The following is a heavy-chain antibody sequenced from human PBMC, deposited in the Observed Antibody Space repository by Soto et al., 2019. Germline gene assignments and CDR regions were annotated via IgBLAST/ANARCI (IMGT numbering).Heavy chain of an antibody. J-gene: IGHJ5*02. D-gene: IGHD7-27*01. CDR3: ARVLTPFDT. CDR1: GYPFTSYG. Sequence: QFQLVQSVAEVKKPGASVKVSCKASGYPFTSYGISWVRQSPGQGPGWMGWINAYNGNTNYAQKLQGRVTMTTDPATRTAYKELRSMRSDDTAVDYCARVLTPFDTWGQGTKVTVSS. CDR2: INAYNGNT. V-gene: IGHV1-18*01.